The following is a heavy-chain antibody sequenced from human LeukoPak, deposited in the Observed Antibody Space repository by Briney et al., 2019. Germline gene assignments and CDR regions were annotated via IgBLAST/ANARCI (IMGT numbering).Heavy chain of an antibody. J-gene: IGHJ3*01. Sequence: GASVKVSCKASGYTFTGYYMHWVRQAPGQGLEWMGGIIPIFGTANYAQKFQGRVTITADESTSTAYMELSSLRSEDTAVYYCAKDDYGDLSVDDAFVWGQGTMVTVSS. V-gene: IGHV1-69*13. D-gene: IGHD4-17*01. CDR3: AKDDYGDLSVDDAFV. CDR1: GYTFTGYY. CDR2: IIPIFGTA.